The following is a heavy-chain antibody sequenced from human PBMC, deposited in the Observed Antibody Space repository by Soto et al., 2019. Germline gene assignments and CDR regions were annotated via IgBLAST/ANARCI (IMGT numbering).Heavy chain of an antibody. J-gene: IGHJ3*02. CDR2: INSDGTST. Sequence: PGGSLRLSCAASGFTFSSYWMHWVRQAPGKGLVWVSRINSDGTSTSYAGSVKGRFTISRDNAKNTLFLQVGSLRAEDTDVYYCATGDSHAFDIWGQGTMVTVSS. CDR1: GFTFSSYW. D-gene: IGHD7-27*01. CDR3: ATGDSHAFDI. V-gene: IGHV3-74*01.